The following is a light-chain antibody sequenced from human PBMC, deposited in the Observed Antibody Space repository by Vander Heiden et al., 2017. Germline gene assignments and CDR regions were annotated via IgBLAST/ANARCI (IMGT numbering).Light chain of an antibody. CDR1: KIGSKS. Sequence: SYVLTQPPSVSVAPGQTASFTCGGNKIGSKSVHWYQQTPGQAPVLVVYDDSDRPSGIPERFSGSNSGNTANLTISRVEAGDEADYYCQVWDATSGWVFGGRTTLTVL. CDR2: DDS. J-gene: IGLJ3*02. V-gene: IGLV3-21*02. CDR3: QVWDATSGWV.